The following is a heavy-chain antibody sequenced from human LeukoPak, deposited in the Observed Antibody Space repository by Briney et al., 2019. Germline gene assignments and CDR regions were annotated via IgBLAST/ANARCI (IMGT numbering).Heavy chain of an antibody. Sequence: SETLSLTCAVYGGSFSGYYWGWIRQPPGKGLEWIGEINHSGSANYNPSLKSRVTISVDTSKNQFSLKLSSVTAADTAVYYCARNYDSSGYYFDYWGQGTLVTVSS. D-gene: IGHD3-22*01. CDR2: INHSGSA. CDR3: ARNYDSSGYYFDY. CDR1: GGSFSGYY. V-gene: IGHV4-34*01. J-gene: IGHJ4*02.